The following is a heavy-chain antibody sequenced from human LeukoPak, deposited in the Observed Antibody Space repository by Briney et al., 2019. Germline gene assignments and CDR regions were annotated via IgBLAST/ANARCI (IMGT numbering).Heavy chain of an antibody. J-gene: IGHJ4*02. D-gene: IGHD3-22*01. CDR3: ARGKYHYDSRPVAGWYFDY. Sequence: PSETLSLTCTVSGVSISSYYWSWLRQPPGKGLEWIGYIYYSGSTNYNPSLKSRVTISVDTSKNQFSLKLSSVTAADTAVYYCARGKYHYDSRPVAGWYFDYWGQGTLVTVSS. CDR1: GVSISSYY. CDR2: IYYSGST. V-gene: IGHV4-59*01.